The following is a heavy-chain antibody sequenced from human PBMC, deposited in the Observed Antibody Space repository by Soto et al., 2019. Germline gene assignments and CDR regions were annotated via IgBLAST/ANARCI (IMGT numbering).Heavy chain of an antibody. V-gene: IGHV4-34*01. CDR2: INHSGST. CDR1: GGSFSGYY. J-gene: IGHJ6*01. D-gene: IGHD2-2*01. Sequence: QVQLQQWGAGLLKPSETLSLTCAVYGGSFSGYYWSWIRQPPGKGLEWIGEINHSGSTNYNPSLKSRVTISVDTSKNQFSLKLSSVTAADTAVYYCARSNPGAYRSYYYYGMDVW. CDR3: ARSNPGAYRSYYYYGMDV.